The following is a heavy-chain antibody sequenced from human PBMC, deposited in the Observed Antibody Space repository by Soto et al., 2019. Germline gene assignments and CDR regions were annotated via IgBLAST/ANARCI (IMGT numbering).Heavy chain of an antibody. CDR2: ISGSGGST. D-gene: IGHD6-13*01. Sequence: EVQLLECGGGLGQPGGSLRLSCAASGFTFSSYAMNWVRQAPGKGLEWVSVISGSGGSTYYADSVKGRFTISRDNSKNTLYLQMNSLRAEDTAVYYCARRGPGTYFDDWGQGTLVTVSP. J-gene: IGHJ4*02. CDR1: GFTFSSYA. V-gene: IGHV3-23*01. CDR3: ARRGPGTYFDD.